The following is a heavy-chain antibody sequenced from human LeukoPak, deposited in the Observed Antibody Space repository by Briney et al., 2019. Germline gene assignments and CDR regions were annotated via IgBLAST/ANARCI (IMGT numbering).Heavy chain of an antibody. CDR2: INHSGST. V-gene: IGHV4-34*01. J-gene: IGHJ5*02. D-gene: IGHD2-2*01. CDR1: GGSFSGYY. CDR3: ARDIVVVPATSPNWFDP. Sequence: SETLSLTCAVYGGSFSGYYWSWIRQPPGKGLEWIGEINHSGSTNYNPSLKSRVTISVDTSKNQFSLKLSSVTAADTAVYYCARDIVVVPATSPNWFDPWGQGTLVTVSS.